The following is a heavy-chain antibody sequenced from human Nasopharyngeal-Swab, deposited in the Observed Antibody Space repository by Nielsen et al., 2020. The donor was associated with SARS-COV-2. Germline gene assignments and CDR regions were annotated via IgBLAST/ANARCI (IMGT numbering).Heavy chain of an antibody. V-gene: IGHV4-34*01. D-gene: IGHD3-22*01. Sequence: SETLSLTCAVHGGSFSGYDWSWIRQPPGKGLEWIGETEHRGSTNYNPSLKSRVTISVDTSKSQFSLKLTSVTAADTAVYYCARKREEATMTVVVITGRQAFFDCWGPGTLVTVSS. CDR3: ARKREEATMTVVVITGRQAFFDC. CDR2: TEHRGST. CDR1: GGSFSGYD. J-gene: IGHJ4*02.